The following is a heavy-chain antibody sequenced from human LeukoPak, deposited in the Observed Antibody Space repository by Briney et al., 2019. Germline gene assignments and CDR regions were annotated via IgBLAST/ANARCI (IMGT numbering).Heavy chain of an antibody. V-gene: IGHV1-69*13. Sequence: SVKVSCKASGGTFSSYAISWVRQAPGQGLEWMGGIIPIFGTANYAQKFQGRVTITADESTSTAYMELSSLRSEDTAVYYCARDDYDYVWGSYRSLFDYWGQGTLVTVSS. D-gene: IGHD3-16*02. CDR3: ARDDYDYVWGSYRSLFDY. CDR1: GGTFSSYA. CDR2: IIPIFGTA. J-gene: IGHJ4*02.